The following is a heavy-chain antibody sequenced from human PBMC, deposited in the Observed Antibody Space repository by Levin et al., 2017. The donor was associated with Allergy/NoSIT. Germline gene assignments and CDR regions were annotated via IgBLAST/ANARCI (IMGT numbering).Heavy chain of an antibody. CDR2: IYWDDDK. CDR1: GFSLSTSGVG. D-gene: IGHD3-10*01. Sequence: SGPTLVKPTQTLTLTCTFSGFSLSTSGVGVGWIRQPPGKALEWLALIYWDDDKRYSPSLKSRLTITKDTSKNQVVLTMTNMDPVDTATYYCAHSVATMGQGVIMGWTSMTAGGKGATVTVSS. CDR3: AHSVATMGQGVIMGWTSMTA. V-gene: IGHV2-5*02. J-gene: IGHJ6*03.